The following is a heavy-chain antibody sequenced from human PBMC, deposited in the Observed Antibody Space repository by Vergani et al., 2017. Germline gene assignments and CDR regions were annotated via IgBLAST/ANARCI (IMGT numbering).Heavy chain of an antibody. Sequence: QVQLQESGPGLVKPSQTLSLTCTVSGGSISSGSYYWSWIRQPAGKGLEWIGRIYTSGSTNYNPSLKSRVPISVDTSKNQFSLKLSSVTAADTAVYYCARGWYYDSMNYWGQGTLVTVSS. D-gene: IGHD3-22*01. CDR1: GGSISSGSYY. CDR3: ARGWYYDSMNY. V-gene: IGHV4-61*02. J-gene: IGHJ4*02. CDR2: IYTSGST.